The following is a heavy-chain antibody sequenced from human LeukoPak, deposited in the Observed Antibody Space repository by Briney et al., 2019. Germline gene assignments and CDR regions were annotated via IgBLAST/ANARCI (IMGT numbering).Heavy chain of an antibody. CDR2: RKQDGTET. D-gene: IGHD4-11*01. J-gene: IGHJ4*02. CDR1: GFTVSNYW. Sequence: GGSLRLSCAASGFTVSNYWASWVRQAPGEWLECVANRKQDGTETDYVGSVKGRSTISKDNAKNSLYLQLNSLRAEDTAVYYCAREDHGNYEYWGQGTLVTVSS. V-gene: IGHV3-7*03. CDR3: AREDHGNYEY.